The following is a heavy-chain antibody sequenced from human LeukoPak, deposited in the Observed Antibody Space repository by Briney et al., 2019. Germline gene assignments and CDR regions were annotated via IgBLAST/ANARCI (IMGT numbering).Heavy chain of an antibody. CDR3: AKDAMVRGVMTIDY. J-gene: IGHJ4*02. D-gene: IGHD3-10*01. CDR1: GFTFSSYA. V-gene: IGHV3-23*01. Sequence: HSGGSLRLSCAASGFTFSSYAMSWVRQAPGKGLEWVSAISGSGGSTYYAVSVKGRFTISRDNSKNTLYLQMNSLRAEDTAVYYCAKDAMVRGVMTIDYWGQGTLVTVSS. CDR2: ISGSGGST.